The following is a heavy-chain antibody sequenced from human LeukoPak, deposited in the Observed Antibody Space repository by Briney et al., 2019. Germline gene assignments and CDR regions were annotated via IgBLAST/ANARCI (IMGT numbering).Heavy chain of an antibody. Sequence: ASVKVSCKASGYTFTGYYMHRVRQAPGQGLEWMGWINPNNGGTKYAQKFQGRVTMTRDTSISTAYMELSRLRSDDTAVYYCARDRCSGGSCYSGVWFDPWGQGTLVTVSS. CDR1: GYTFTGYY. CDR2: INPNNGGT. CDR3: ARDRCSGGSCYSGVWFDP. V-gene: IGHV1-2*02. J-gene: IGHJ5*02. D-gene: IGHD2-15*01.